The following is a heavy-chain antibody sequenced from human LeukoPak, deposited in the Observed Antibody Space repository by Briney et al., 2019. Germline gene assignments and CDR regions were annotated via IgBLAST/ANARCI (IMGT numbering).Heavy chain of an antibody. V-gene: IGHV1-46*01. CDR1: GYTFTSYY. D-gene: IGHD3-22*01. CDR3: ASGQYYSDTINYYSRHDAFDI. Sequence: ASVKVSCKASGYTFTSYYIHWVRQAPGQGLAWIGIINLSAGSTSYGQKFQGRLPMTRDTSTSTVYMELSSLRSEDTAVYYCASGQYYSDTINYYSRHDAFDIWGQGTMVTVSS. CDR2: INLSAGST. J-gene: IGHJ3*02.